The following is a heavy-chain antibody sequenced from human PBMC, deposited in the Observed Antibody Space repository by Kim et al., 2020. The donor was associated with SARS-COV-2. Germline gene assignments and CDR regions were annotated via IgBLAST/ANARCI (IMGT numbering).Heavy chain of an antibody. CDR1: GGSISSSSYY. V-gene: IGHV4-39*01. D-gene: IGHD2-2*02. CDR2: IYYSGST. CDR3: ATTATPSFQLLYWVYYFDY. J-gene: IGHJ4*02. Sequence: SETLSLTCTVSGGSISSSSYYWGWIRQPPGKGLEWIGSIYYSGSTYYNPSLKSRVTISVDTSKNQFSLKLSSVTAADTAVYYCATTATPSFQLLYWVYYFDYWGQGTLVTVSS.